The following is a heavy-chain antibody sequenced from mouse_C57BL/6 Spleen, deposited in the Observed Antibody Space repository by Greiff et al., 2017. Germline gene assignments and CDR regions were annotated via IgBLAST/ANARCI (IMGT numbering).Heavy chain of an antibody. Sequence: QVTLKVSGPGILQSSQTLSLTCSFSGFSLSTSGMGVSWIRQPSGKGLEWLAHIYWDDDKRYNPSLKSRLTISKDTSRNQVFLKITSVDTADTATYYCARSLLYYGSSNWYFDVWGTGTTVTVSS. CDR3: ARSLLYYGSSNWYFDV. CDR2: IYWDDDK. D-gene: IGHD1-1*01. V-gene: IGHV8-12*01. CDR1: GFSLSTSGMG. J-gene: IGHJ1*03.